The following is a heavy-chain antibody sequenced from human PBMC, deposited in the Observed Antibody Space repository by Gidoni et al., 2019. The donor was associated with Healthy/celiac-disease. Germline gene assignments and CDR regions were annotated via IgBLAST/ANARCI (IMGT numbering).Heavy chain of an antibody. CDR1: GFTFSSYA. CDR3: AKGLSSSWPDYYGMDV. Sequence: EVQLLESGGGLVQPGGSLRLSCAASGFTFSSYAMSWVRQAPGKGLEWVSAIGGSGGSTYYADSVKGRFTISRDNSKNTLYLQMNSLRAEDTAVYYCAKGLSSSWPDYYGMDVWGQGTTVTVSS. V-gene: IGHV3-23*01. J-gene: IGHJ6*02. CDR2: IGGSGGST. D-gene: IGHD6-13*01.